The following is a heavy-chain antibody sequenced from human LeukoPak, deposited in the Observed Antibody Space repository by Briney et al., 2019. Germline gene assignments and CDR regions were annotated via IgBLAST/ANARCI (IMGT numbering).Heavy chain of an antibody. Sequence: TGGSLRLSCAASGFTFSSYWMSWVRQAPGKGLEWVANIKEDGSEKYYVDSVKGRFTISRDNAKNSLYLQMNSLRAEDTAVYYCARRYCSGGSCYDVWGQGTTVTVSS. J-gene: IGHJ6*02. CDR3: ARRYCSGGSCYDV. CDR2: IKEDGSEK. CDR1: GFTFSSYW. V-gene: IGHV3-7*01. D-gene: IGHD2-15*01.